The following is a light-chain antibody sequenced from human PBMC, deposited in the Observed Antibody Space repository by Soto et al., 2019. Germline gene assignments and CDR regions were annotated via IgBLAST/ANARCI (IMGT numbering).Light chain of an antibody. J-gene: IGKJ4*01. Sequence: DVQMTHSPASRSASVGDRFTITCRAIQGIRNDLGWYQQKPGKAPKLLIYAASSLHSGVPSRFSGSGSGTDFTLTISCLQSEDFATYYCQQYYSYPLTFGGGTKVDIK. CDR1: QGIRND. V-gene: IGKV1-17*01. CDR2: AAS. CDR3: QQYYSYPLT.